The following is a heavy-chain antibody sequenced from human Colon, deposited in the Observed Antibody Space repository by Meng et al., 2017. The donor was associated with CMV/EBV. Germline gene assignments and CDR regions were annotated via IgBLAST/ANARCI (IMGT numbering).Heavy chain of an antibody. Sequence: GESLKISCASSELTFGSYGMHWVRQAPGKGLEWVAFIRYDGAVTYYADSVKGRFTISRDNSRNTLRLQINGLRADDTAVYYCAKTIAPGTLARPFDPWGQGTLVTVSS. J-gene: IGHJ5*02. CDR2: IRYDGAVT. D-gene: IGHD6-6*01. V-gene: IGHV3-30*02. CDR3: AKTIAPGTLARPFDP. CDR1: ELTFGSYG.